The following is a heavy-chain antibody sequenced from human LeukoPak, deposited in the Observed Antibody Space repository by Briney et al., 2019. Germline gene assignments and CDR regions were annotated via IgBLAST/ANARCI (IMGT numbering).Heavy chain of an antibody. V-gene: IGHV4-30-4*01. J-gene: IGHJ4*02. CDR2: IYYSGST. CDR3: ARGYLYGSGSPSYYFDY. Sequence: KSSETLSLTCTVSGGSISSGDYYWSWIRQPPGKGLEWIGYIYYSGSTYYNPSLKSRVTISVDTSKNQFSLKLSSVTAADTAVYYCARGYLYGSGSPSYYFDYWGQGTLVTVSS. D-gene: IGHD3-10*01. CDR1: GGSISSGDYY.